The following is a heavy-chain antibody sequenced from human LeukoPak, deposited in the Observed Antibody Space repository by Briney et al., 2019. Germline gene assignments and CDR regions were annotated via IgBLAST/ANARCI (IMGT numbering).Heavy chain of an antibody. Sequence: SETLSLTCAVYGGSFSVYYWSCVRQHPGKGREWMGEINHSGSTNYNTSLKRRVTISVDTSNNQISPKLSAMTAADTAVYYCARGDGYSSSWYRPASYYYGMDVWGQGTTVTVSS. CDR1: GGSFSVYY. V-gene: IGHV4-34*01. CDR2: INHSGST. CDR3: ARGDGYSSSWYRPASYYYGMDV. D-gene: IGHD6-13*01. J-gene: IGHJ6*02.